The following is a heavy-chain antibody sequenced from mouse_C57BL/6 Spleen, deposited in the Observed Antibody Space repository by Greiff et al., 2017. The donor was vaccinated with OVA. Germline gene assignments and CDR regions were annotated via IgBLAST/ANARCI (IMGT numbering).Heavy chain of an antibody. CDR3: ARSRDDLPCAD. CDR1: GYAFSSYW. D-gene: IGHD2-1*01. J-gene: IGHJ3*01. CDR2: IYPGDGDT. Sequence: VQLQQSGAELVKPGASVKISCKASGYAFSSYWMNWVKQRPGKGLEWIGQIYPGDGDTNYNGQFKGKATLTADKSSSTAYMQLSSLTAEDSAVYFCARSRDDLPCADWGQGTLVTVSA. V-gene: IGHV1-80*01.